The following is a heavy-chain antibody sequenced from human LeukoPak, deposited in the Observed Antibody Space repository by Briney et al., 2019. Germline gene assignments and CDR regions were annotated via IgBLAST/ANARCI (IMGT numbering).Heavy chain of an antibody. CDR2: ISWNSGSI. D-gene: IGHD6-19*01. CDR1: GFTFDDYA. CDR3: AKDKRMAGTSYFDY. Sequence: GGSLRLSCAASGFTFDDYAMHWVRQAPGKGLEWVSGISWNSGSIGYADSVKGRFTISRDNAKNSLYLQMNSLRAEDTALYYCAKDKRMAGTSYFDYWGQGTLVTVSP. J-gene: IGHJ4*02. V-gene: IGHV3-9*01.